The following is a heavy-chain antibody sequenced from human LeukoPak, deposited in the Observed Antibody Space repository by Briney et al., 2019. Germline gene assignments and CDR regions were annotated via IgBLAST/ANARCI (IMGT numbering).Heavy chain of an antibody. CDR3: ASMGATPDY. J-gene: IGHJ4*02. CDR1: GGSISSSSYY. Sequence: PSETLSLTCTVSGGSISSSSYYWGWIRQPPGTGLEWIGSIYYSGSTYYNPSLKSRVTISVDTSKNQFSLKLSSVTAADTAVYYCASMGATPDYWGQGTLVTVSS. D-gene: IGHD1-26*01. CDR2: IYYSGST. V-gene: IGHV4-39*07.